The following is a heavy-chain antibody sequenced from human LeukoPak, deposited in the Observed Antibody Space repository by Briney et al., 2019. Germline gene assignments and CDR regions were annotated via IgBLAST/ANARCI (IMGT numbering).Heavy chain of an antibody. J-gene: IGHJ4*02. CDR3: AREKRGYSYGCLMAD. CDR2: ISTGGST. V-gene: IGHV3-66*01. Sequence: GGSLRLSCAASGFTVSSNYMSWVRQAPGKGLEWVSVISTGGSTDYADSVKGRFSISRDNYKNTLYLQMDSLRAEDTAMYYCAREKRGYSYGCLMADWCQGTLVTVSS. D-gene: IGHD5-18*01. CDR1: GFTVSSNY.